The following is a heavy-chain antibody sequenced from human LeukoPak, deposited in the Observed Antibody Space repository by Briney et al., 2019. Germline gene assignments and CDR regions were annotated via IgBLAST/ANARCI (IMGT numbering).Heavy chain of an antibody. CDR2: ISGSGDST. CDR1: GFAFCSYA. J-gene: IGHJ4*02. V-gene: IGHV3-23*01. CDR3: ANSPRDYYGSGSSHPFDS. D-gene: IGHD3-10*01. Sequence: PGGSLRLSCAASGFAFCSYAMSWVRQAPGKGLEWVSAISGSGDSTYYADSVKGRFTISRDNAKNTLYLQMNSLRAEDTAVYYCANSPRDYYGSGSSHPFDSWGQGTLVTVSS.